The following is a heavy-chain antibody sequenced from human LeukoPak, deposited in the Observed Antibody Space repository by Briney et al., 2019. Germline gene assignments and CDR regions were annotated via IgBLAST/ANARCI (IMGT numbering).Heavy chain of an antibody. D-gene: IGHD3-3*01. Sequence: GASVTVSCKASGGTFSSYAISWVRQAPGQGLEWMGTIIPILGIANYAQKFQGRVTITADKSTSTAYMELSSLRSEDTAVYYCARGGYDFWSGYYTEYFDYWGQGTLVTVSS. J-gene: IGHJ4*02. CDR3: ARGGYDFWSGYYTEYFDY. V-gene: IGHV1-69*04. CDR1: GGTFSSYA. CDR2: IIPILGIA.